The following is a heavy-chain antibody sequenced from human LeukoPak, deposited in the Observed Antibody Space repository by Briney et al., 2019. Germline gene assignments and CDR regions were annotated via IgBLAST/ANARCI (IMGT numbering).Heavy chain of an antibody. CDR2: ISSSGSTI. CDR1: GFTFSNAW. Sequence: GGSLRLSCAASGFTFSNAWMSWVRQAPGKGLEWVSYISSSGSTIYYADSVKGRFTISRDNAKNSLYLQMNSLRAEDTAIYYCARLPYSGYGGGRVYWGQGTLVTVSS. J-gene: IGHJ4*02. CDR3: ARLPYSGYGGGRVY. D-gene: IGHD5-12*01. V-gene: IGHV3-11*04.